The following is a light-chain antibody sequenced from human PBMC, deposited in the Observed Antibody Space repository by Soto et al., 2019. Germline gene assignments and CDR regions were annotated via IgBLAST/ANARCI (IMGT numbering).Light chain of an antibody. J-gene: IGLJ1*01. CDR1: SSDVGGYDF. V-gene: IGLV2-14*01. Sequence: QSALTQPASVSGSVVQSITISCTGTSSDVGGYDFVSWYQHHPGKAPKLIIYEVRTRPSGVSDRFSGSKSGNTASLTISGLQAEDEADYYCSSYTSDWGVFGTGTKLTVL. CDR3: SSYTSDWGV. CDR2: EVR.